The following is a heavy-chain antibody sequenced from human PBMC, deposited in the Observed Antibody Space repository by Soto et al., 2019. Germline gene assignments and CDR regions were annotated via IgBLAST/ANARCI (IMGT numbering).Heavy chain of an antibody. CDR1: GFTFSSYT. CDR3: ARLAARTDAFDL. J-gene: IGHJ3*01. CDR2: ISSSSALM. V-gene: IGHV3-21*01. D-gene: IGHD6-6*01. Sequence: PGGSLRLSCAASGFTFSSYTVNWARQAPGGGLEWVSSISSSSALMYYTDSVKGRFNISRDNAKNSLYLQMNSLRAEDTAVYYCARLAARTDAFDLWGQGTMVTVSS.